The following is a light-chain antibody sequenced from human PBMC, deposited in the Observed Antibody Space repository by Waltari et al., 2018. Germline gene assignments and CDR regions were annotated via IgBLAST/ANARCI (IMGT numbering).Light chain of an antibody. CDR2: VNSDGSH. J-gene: IGLJ3*02. CDR3: QTGGHGTWV. CDR1: SGHSSNV. V-gene: IGLV4-69*01. Sequence: QLVLTQSPSASASLGASVKLTCTLSSGHSSNVIAWLQEQPGKCPRYLMKVNSDGSHSKGDEIPDRFSGSSSGAERYLTMSSLQSEDEADYYCQTGGHGTWVFGGGTKLTVL.